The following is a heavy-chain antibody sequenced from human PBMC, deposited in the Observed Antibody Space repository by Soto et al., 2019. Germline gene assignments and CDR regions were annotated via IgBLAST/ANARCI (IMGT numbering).Heavy chain of an antibody. D-gene: IGHD3-10*01. CDR3: ARLSGLWFGELS. CDR2: MNPNSGNT. Sequence: ASVKVSCKASGYTFTSHDINWVRQATGQGLEWMGWMNPNSGNTGYAQKFQGRVTMTRNTSISTAYMELSSLRSEDTAVYYCARLSGLWFGELSWGQGTMVTVSS. CDR1: GYTFTSHD. J-gene: IGHJ3*01. V-gene: IGHV1-8*01.